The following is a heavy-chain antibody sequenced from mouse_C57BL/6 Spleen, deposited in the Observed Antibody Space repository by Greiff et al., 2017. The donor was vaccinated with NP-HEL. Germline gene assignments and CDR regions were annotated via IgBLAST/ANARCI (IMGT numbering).Heavy chain of an antibody. CDR1: GYSFTGYY. D-gene: IGHD1-1*01. CDR3: ASYGKGY. J-gene: IGHJ2*01. CDR2: INPSTGGT. V-gene: IGHV1-42*01. Sequence: EVQRVESGPELVKPGASVKISCKASGYSFTGYYMNWVKQSPEKSLEWIGEINPSTGGTTYNQKFKAKATLTVDKSSSTAYMQLKSLTSEDSAVYYCASYGKGYWGQGTTLTVSS.